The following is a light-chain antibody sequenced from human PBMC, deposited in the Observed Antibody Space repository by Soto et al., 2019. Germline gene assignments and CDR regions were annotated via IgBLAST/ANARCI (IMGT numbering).Light chain of an antibody. CDR2: DVN. CDR3: CSYVGTPL. Sequence: QSALTQPPSVSGSPGQSVTISCTGTTGAVDPYNYVSWYQQHPGRAPKLVIYDVNMRPSGVPDRFSGSKSGDTSSLTISGLQAEDEADYYCCSYVGTPLVGGGTKVTVL. J-gene: IGLJ2*01. V-gene: IGLV2-11*01. CDR1: TGAVDPYNY.